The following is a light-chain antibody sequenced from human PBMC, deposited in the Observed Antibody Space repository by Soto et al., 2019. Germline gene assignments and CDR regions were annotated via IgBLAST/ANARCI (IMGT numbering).Light chain of an antibody. Sequence: QSVLTQPPSASGTPGQRVTISCSGSSSNIGSNPVNWYQQLPGTAPKLLIYSNNHRPSGVPDRFSGSESGTSASLAISGLQSEDEADYYCAAWDDSLNGHVVFGGGTQLTVL. V-gene: IGLV1-44*01. J-gene: IGLJ2*01. CDR3: AAWDDSLNGHVV. CDR2: SNN. CDR1: SSNIGSNP.